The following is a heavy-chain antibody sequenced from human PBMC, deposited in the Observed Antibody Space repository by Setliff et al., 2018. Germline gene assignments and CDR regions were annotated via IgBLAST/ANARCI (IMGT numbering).Heavy chain of an antibody. J-gene: IGHJ6*03. CDR1: GGSISSGSYY. CDR3: ARANKKLDYYYYYYMDV. CDR2: IYVGGSA. D-gene: IGHD1-1*01. V-gene: IGHV4-61*02. Sequence: PSETLSLTCTVSGGSISSGSYYWTWIRQPAGKGLEWIGRIYVGGSANYNPSLKSRVTISVDTSKNQFSLKLSSVTAADTAVYYCARANKKLDYYYYYYMDVWGKGTTVTAP.